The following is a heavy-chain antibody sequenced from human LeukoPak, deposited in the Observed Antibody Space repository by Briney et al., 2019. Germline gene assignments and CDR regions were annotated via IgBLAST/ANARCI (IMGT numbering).Heavy chain of an antibody. V-gene: IGHV3-53*01. D-gene: IGHD3-22*01. Sequence: GGSLRLSCVASGFSVSSDYMSWVRQAPGKGLEWVTLISSGGSTYYADSVKGRFTISRDNAKNSLYLEMNSLRAEDTAVYYCARDSGLYDSSGYYLRYWGQGTLVTVSS. CDR1: GFSVSSDY. CDR2: ISSGGST. J-gene: IGHJ4*02. CDR3: ARDSGLYDSSGYYLRY.